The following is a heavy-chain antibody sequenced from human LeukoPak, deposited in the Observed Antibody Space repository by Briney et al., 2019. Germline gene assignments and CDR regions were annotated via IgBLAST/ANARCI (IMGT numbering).Heavy chain of an antibody. CDR3: AREGSSSWFVNS. CDR1: EFTFIDFH. V-gene: IGHV3-11*01. D-gene: IGHD6-13*01. Sequence: GGSLSLSCAPSEFTFIDFHMSWIRQPPGKGLGGVSYISGSAGTTYYAASVKGRFTSSRDNAKNSLYLQMNSLRAEDTAVYYCAREGSSSWFVNSWGQGTLVTVSS. CDR2: ISGSAGTT. J-gene: IGHJ4*02.